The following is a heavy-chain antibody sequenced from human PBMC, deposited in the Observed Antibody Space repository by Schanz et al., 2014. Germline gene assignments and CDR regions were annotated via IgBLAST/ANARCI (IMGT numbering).Heavy chain of an antibody. J-gene: IGHJ4*02. CDR2: ISSSGSYI. Sequence: VQLVESGGGLVQPGGSLRLSCAASGFTFSDHYMSWIRQAPGKGLEWVSSISSSGSYIHYADSVKGRFTISRDNAKNTLYLQMNSLRAEDTAVYYCARPRFDYGEVDYWGQGTLVTVSS. V-gene: IGHV3-11*06. D-gene: IGHD4-17*01. CDR1: GFTFSDHY. CDR3: ARPRFDYGEVDY.